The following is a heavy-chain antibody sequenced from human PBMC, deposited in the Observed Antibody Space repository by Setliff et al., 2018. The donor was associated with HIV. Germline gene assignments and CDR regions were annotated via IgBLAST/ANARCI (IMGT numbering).Heavy chain of an antibody. CDR2: IYPGDSDT. D-gene: IGHD2-15*01. CDR1: GYSFTSYW. CDR3: ATTRGYCSGGSCYSPPYMDV. V-gene: IGHV5-51*01. J-gene: IGHJ6*03. Sequence: PGESLKISCKGSGYSFTSYWIGWVRQMPGKGLEWMGIIYPGDSDTRYSPSFQGQVTISVDKSTSTAYLQWSSLKASDTAMYYCATTRGYCSGGSCYSPPYMDVWGKGTTVTVSS.